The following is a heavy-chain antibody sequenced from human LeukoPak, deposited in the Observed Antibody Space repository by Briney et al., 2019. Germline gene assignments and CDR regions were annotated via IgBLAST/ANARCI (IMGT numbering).Heavy chain of an antibody. Sequence: ASVKVSCKASNYTFTSYGISWVRQAPGQGLEWMGWVSAYNGNTNSAQKLQDRVTMTTDTSTSTAYMELRSLRSEDTAVYYCARSHAARLSEAFDYWGQGTLVTVSS. J-gene: IGHJ4*02. CDR1: NYTFTSYG. CDR2: VSAYNGNT. V-gene: IGHV1-18*01. D-gene: IGHD6-25*01. CDR3: ARSHAARLSEAFDY.